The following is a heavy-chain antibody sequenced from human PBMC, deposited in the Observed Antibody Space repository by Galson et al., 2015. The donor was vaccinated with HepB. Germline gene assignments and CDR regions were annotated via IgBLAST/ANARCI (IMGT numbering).Heavy chain of an antibody. CDR3: AKDRVGPTVTSY. V-gene: IGHV3-23*01. D-gene: IGHD4-11*01. CDR2: ISGSGGST. Sequence: SLRLSCAASGFTFGSYAMSWVRQAPGKGLEWVSAISGSGGSTYYADSVKGRFTISRDNSKNTLYLQMNSLRAEDTAVYYCAKDRVGPTVTSYWGQGTLVTVSS. CDR1: GFTFGSYA. J-gene: IGHJ4*02.